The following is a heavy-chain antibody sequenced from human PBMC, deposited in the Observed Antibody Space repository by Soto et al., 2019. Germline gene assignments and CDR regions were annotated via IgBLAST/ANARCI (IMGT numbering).Heavy chain of an antibody. D-gene: IGHD3-22*01. CDR2: IYYSGST. J-gene: IGHJ4*02. Sequence: PSETLSLTCTVSGGSISSYYWSWIRQPPGKGLEWIGYIYYSGSTNYNPSLKSRVTISVDTSKNQFSLKLSSVTAADTAVYYCESSSSGYYHPLSLDYWGQGTLVTVSS. CDR1: GGSISSYY. CDR3: ESSSSGYYHPLSLDY. V-gene: IGHV4-59*01.